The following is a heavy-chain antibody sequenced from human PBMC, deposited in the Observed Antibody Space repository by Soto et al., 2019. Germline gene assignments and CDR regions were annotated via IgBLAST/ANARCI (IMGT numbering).Heavy chain of an antibody. V-gene: IGHV1-18*01. CDR3: ARDESSGGYDYSPYYYGMDV. J-gene: IGHJ6*02. Sequence: GASVKVSCKASGYTFTSYCISWVRQAPGQGLEWMGWISAYNGNTNYAQKLQGRVTMTTDTSTSTAYMELRSLRSDDTAVYYCARDESSGGYDYSPYYYGMDVWGQGTTVTVSS. CDR1: GYTFTSYC. D-gene: IGHD5-12*01. CDR2: ISAYNGNT.